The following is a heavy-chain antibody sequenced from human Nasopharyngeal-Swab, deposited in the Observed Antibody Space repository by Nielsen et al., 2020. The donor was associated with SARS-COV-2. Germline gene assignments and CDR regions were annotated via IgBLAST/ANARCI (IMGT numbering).Heavy chain of an antibody. CDR2: IRNDGSNK. V-gene: IGHV3-30*02. J-gene: IGHJ4*02. Sequence: GESLKISCAASGFTFNNYNFNWVRQAPGKGLEWVAFIRNDGSNKYYGDSVKGRFTISRDNSKNTLYLQMNSLRAEDTAVYYCAKDSGWELLSLDYWGQGTLVTVSS. CDR1: GFTFNNYN. D-gene: IGHD1-26*01. CDR3: AKDSGWELLSLDY.